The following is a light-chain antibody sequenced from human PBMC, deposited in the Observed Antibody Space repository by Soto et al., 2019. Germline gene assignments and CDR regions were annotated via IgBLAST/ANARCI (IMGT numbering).Light chain of an antibody. CDR2: KAS. J-gene: IGKJ1*01. Sequence: IPMTKSPSTLSASVGDTVTITCRASQSISSWLAWYQQKPGRAPKLLIYKASTLKSGVPSRFSGSGSGTEFTLTISSLQPDDFATYYCQHYTSYSDAFGQGAKVDIK. CDR3: QHYTSYSDA. CDR1: QSISSW. V-gene: IGKV1-5*03.